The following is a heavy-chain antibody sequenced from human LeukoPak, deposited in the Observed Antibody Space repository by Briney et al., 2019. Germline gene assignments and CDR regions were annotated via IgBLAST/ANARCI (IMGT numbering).Heavy chain of an antibody. Sequence: PSQTLSLTCTVSGGSISSGDYYWSWIRQPPGKGLEWIGYIYYSGSTYYNPSLKSRVTISVDTSKNQFSLKLSSVIAADTAVYYCARDHSTGGSGKGGLDYWGQGTLVTVSS. V-gene: IGHV4-30-4*08. CDR2: IYYSGST. D-gene: IGHD2-15*01. CDR1: GGSISSGDYY. CDR3: ARDHSTGGSGKGGLDY. J-gene: IGHJ4*02.